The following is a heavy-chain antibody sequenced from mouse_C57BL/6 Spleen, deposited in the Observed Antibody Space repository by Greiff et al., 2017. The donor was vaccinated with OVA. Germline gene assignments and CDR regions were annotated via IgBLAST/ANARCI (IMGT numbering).Heavy chain of an antibody. CDR3: AREGSYYGNPYYFDY. V-gene: IGHV1-55*01. D-gene: IGHD2-10*01. J-gene: IGHJ2*01. CDR1: GYTFTSYW. CDR2: IYPGSGST. Sequence: QVQLKQSGAELVKPGASVKMSCKASGYTFTSYWITWVKQRPGQGLEWIGDIYPGSGSTNYNEKFKSKATLTVDTSSSTPYMQLSSLTSEDSAVYYCAREGSYYGNPYYFDYWGQGTTLTVSS.